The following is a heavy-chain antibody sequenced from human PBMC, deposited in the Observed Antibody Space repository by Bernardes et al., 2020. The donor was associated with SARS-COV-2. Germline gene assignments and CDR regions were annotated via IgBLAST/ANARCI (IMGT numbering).Heavy chain of an antibody. D-gene: IGHD2-8*01. CDR2: INTDGSTT. V-gene: IGHV3-74*01. CDR3: ARDLGYCTNGVCSP. J-gene: IGHJ5*02. CDR1: GFTFSSSW. Sequence: GGSLRLSCAASGFTFSSSWLHWVRQTPGKGLVWVSRINTDGSTTNYADSVKGRFTISRDNAKNMLFLQMSGLRAEDTAMYYCARDLGYCTNGVCSPWGQGTLVTVSS.